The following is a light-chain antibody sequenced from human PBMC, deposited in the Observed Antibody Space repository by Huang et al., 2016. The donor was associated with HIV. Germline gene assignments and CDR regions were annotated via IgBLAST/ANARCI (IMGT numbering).Light chain of an antibody. V-gene: IGKV3-11*01. CDR3: QQRSNWQYT. CDR1: QRVSSY. CDR2: DAS. J-gene: IGKJ2*01. Sequence: EIVLTQSPATLSLSPGERATLSCRASQRVSSYLAWYQQKPGQAPRLLIYDASNRATGIPARFSGSVSGTDFTLTISSLEPEDFAVYYCQQRSNWQYTFGQGTKLEIK.